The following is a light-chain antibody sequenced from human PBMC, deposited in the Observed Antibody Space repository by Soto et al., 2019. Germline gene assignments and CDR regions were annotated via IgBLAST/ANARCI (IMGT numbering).Light chain of an antibody. V-gene: IGKV3-20*01. J-gene: IGKJ1*01. CDR1: QSVSSN. CDR2: GAS. CDR3: QQYGSSWT. Sequence: IVLTQSPATLSVSPGDRATLSCRASQSVSSNLAWYQQKPGQAPRLLIYGASSRATGIPDRFSGSGSGTDFTLTISRLEPEDFAVYYCQQYGSSWTFGQGTKVDI.